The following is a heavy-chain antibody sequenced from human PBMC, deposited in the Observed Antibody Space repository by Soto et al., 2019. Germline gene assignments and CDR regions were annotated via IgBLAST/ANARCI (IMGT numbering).Heavy chain of an antibody. V-gene: IGHV3-74*01. CDR3: ARGSHHFDY. J-gene: IGHJ4*02. CDR1: GFTFSPFW. CDR2: INSDGNST. Sequence: EVQLVESGGGLVQPGGSLRLSCAASGFTFSPFWIHWVRQVPGKGPVWVSRINSDGNSTSYADSVKGRFTISRDNAKNTLYLQMNSLRAEDTAVYYCARGSHHFDYWGQGPLVTVSS.